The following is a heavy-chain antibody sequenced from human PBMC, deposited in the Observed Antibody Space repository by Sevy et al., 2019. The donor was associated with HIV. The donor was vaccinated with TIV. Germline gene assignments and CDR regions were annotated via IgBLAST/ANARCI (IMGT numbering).Heavy chain of an antibody. J-gene: IGHJ4*02. D-gene: IGHD2-21*02. Sequence: ASVKVSCKASGGTFSNHAINWVRQAPGQGLEWMGGITPFFGTANYAQKLQDRITIKTDESTSAAYMELSSLTSEDTAVYYRARGNAVTARGDYFELWGQGTLVTVSS. CDR2: ITPFFGTA. V-gene: IGHV1-69*05. CDR1: GGTFSNHA. CDR3: ARGNAVTARGDYFEL.